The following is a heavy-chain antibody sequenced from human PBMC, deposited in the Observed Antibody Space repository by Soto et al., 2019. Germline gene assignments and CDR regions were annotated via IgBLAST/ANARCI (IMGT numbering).Heavy chain of an antibody. CDR2: ISYDGSNK. J-gene: IGHJ6*01. CDR1: GFTFSSYA. CDR3: ARDVLEWLLSPSHGMDV. D-gene: IGHD3-3*01. V-gene: IGHV3-30-3*01. Sequence: QVQLVESGGGVVQPGRSLRLSCAASGFTFSSYAMHWVRQAPGKGLEWVAVISYDGSNKYYADSVKGRFTISRDNSKNTLYLQMNSLRAEDTAVYYCARDVLEWLLSPSHGMDVW.